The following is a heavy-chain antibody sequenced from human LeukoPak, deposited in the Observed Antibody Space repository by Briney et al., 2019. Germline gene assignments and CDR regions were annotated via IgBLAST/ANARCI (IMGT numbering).Heavy chain of an antibody. J-gene: IGHJ4*02. CDR3: RTRNYYDSSGYYRDY. D-gene: IGHD3-22*01. CDR2: ISSSGSTI. CDR1: GFTCSDYY. V-gene: IGHV3-11*01. Sequence: PGGSLRLSCAASGFTCSDYYMSWIRQAPGKGLEWVSYISSSGSTIYYADSVKGRFTISRDNAKNSLYLQMNSLRAEDTAGYYCRTRNYYDSSGYYRDYWGQGTLVTVSS.